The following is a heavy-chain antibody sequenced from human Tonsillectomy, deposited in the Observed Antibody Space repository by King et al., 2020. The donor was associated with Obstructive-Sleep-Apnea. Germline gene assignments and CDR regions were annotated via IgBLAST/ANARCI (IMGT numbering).Heavy chain of an antibody. Sequence: VQLQESGPGLVKPSETLSLSCTVSGGSISSYFWSWIRQPPGKGLEWIGYIYYTGSTNYNPTLKSRVTMSVDTSKNQFSLKLASVSTADAAVYYCVSYDFSGGSNRFDPWGQGTLVSVSS. CDR3: VSYDFSGGSNRFDP. CDR2: IYYTGST. V-gene: IGHV4-59*12. J-gene: IGHJ5*02. D-gene: IGHD3-3*01. CDR1: GGSISSYF.